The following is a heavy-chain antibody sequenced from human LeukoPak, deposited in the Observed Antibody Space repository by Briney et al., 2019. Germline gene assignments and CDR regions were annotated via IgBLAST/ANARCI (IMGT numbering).Heavy chain of an antibody. CDR2: IYSTGST. V-gene: IGHV4-39*01. D-gene: IGHD6-13*01. Sequence: PETLSLTCTVSGGSISSCSYYWGRIPQPRGKGLVWIGSIYSTGSTYYNPSLKSRVTITVDRSKNQFSLKLSSVTAADTAVYYCARHSRSYSSSWYVQHWGEGTLVTVSS. CDR3: ARHSRSYSSSWYVQH. J-gene: IGHJ1*01. CDR1: GGSISSCSYY.